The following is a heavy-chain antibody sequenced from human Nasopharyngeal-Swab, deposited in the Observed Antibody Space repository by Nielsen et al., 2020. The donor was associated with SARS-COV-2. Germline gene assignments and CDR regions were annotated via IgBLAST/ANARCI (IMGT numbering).Heavy chain of an antibody. D-gene: IGHD5-18*01. CDR2: IIPTRGIA. J-gene: IGHJ5*02. V-gene: IGHV1-69*04. CDR3: ARGPDPALKFDP. CDR1: GGTFRSQG. Sequence: SVKVSCKASGGTFRSQGISWVRQAPGQGLEWMGRIIPTRGIANYAQKFQGRVTITADKSTSTVYMDLSSLRSEDTAVYYCARGPDPALKFDPWGQGTLVAVSS.